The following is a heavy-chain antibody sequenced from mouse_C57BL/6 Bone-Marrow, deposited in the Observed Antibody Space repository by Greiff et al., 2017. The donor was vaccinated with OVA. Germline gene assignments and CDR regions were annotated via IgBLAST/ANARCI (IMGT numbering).Heavy chain of an antibody. CDR1: GFNIKDDY. D-gene: IGHD1-1*02. V-gene: IGHV14-4*01. Sequence: EVQVVESGAELVRPGASVKLSCTASGFNIKDDYMHWVKQRPEQGLEWIGWIDPENGDTEYASKFQGKATITADTSSNTAYLQLSSLTSEDTAVYYCTSYGGRWFAYWGQGILVTVSA. CDR2: IDPENGDT. CDR3: TSYGGRWFAY. J-gene: IGHJ3*01.